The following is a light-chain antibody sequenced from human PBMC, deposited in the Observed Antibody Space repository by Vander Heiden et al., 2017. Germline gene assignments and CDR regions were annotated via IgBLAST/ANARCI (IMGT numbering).Light chain of an antibody. Sequence: DIVMTQSPDSLAVSLGERATINCKSSQSLLYSSNNRNYLAWYQQKPGQPPTLLIYWASARESGVPDRFSGSGSGTDFTLTISSLQAEDVAVYYCQQYFSTPRTFGGGTKVEIK. J-gene: IGKJ4*01. CDR3: QQYFSTPRT. V-gene: IGKV4-1*01. CDR1: QSLLYSSNNRNY. CDR2: WAS.